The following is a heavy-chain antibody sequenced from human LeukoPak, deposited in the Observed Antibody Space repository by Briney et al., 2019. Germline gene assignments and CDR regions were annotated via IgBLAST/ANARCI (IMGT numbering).Heavy chain of an antibody. V-gene: IGHV3-21*06. Sequence: GGSLRLSCTASGHTFSTSGFNWVRQAPAKGLEWVASIGPTGSDRYHADSIKGRFTISRDNANNFLYLQMNSLRAEDTAVYYCATETNGSHYDYWGQGTLLTVSS. CDR1: GHTFSTSG. CDR3: ATETNGSHYDY. CDR2: IGPTGSDR. J-gene: IGHJ4*02. D-gene: IGHD1-14*01.